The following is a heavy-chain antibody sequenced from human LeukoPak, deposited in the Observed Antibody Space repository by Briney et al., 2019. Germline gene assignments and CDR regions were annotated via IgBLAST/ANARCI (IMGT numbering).Heavy chain of an antibody. Sequence: GGSLRLSCAASGFTFSSYSMNWVRQAPGKGLEWVSSISSSSSYIYYVDSVKGRFTISRDNAKNSLYLQMNSLRAEDTAVYYCARDGWGDRRGYSGYDWDYWGQGTLVTVSS. V-gene: IGHV3-21*01. D-gene: IGHD5-12*01. CDR2: ISSSSSYI. J-gene: IGHJ4*02. CDR1: GFTFSSYS. CDR3: ARDGWGDRRGYSGYDWDY.